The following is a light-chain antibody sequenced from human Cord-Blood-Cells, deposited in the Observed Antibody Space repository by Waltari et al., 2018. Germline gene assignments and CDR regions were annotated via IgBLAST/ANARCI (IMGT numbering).Light chain of an antibody. J-gene: IGLJ2*01. CDR3: SSYTSSSTLVV. Sequence: QSALTQPASVSGSPGQSITISCTGTSSDVGGYNYVSWYQQHPGKAPKLMIYDDSNRPSGVSNRFYGSKSGNTASLTISGLQAEDEADYYCSSYTSSSTLVVFGGGTKLTVL. CDR1: SSDVGGYNY. CDR2: DDS. V-gene: IGLV2-14*01.